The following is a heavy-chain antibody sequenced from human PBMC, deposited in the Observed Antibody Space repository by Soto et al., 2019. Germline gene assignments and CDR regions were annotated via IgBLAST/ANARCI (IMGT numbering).Heavy chain of an antibody. CDR3: AKDRLLAAAGLFDY. CDR1: GFTFDDYA. Sequence: SLRLSCAASGFTFDDYAMHWVRQAPGKGLEWVSGISWNSGSIGYADSVKGRFTISRDNAKNSLYLQMNSLRAEDTALYYCAKDRLLAAAGLFDYWGQGTLVTVSS. D-gene: IGHD6-13*01. V-gene: IGHV3-9*01. J-gene: IGHJ4*02. CDR2: ISWNSGSI.